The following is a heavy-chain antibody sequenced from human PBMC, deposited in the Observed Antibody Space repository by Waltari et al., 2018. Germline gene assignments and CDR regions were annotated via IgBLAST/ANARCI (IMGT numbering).Heavy chain of an antibody. Sequence: QVQLVQSGAEVKKPGASVKVSCKASGYTFTSYYMHWVRQAPGQGLEWMGIINPSGGSTSYAQKFQGRVTITTDESTSTAYMELSSLRSEDTAVYYCARGVLGRAFDIWGQGTMVTVSS. D-gene: IGHD3-10*01. CDR1: GYTFTSYY. CDR3: ARGVLGRAFDI. V-gene: IGHV1-46*01. J-gene: IGHJ3*02. CDR2: INPSGGST.